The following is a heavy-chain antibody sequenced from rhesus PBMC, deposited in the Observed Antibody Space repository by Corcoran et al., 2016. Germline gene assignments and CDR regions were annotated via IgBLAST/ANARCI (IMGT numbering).Heavy chain of an antibody. Sequence: QVQLQESGPGLVKPSETLSLTCAVSGGSISSNYWSWIRQPPGKGLEWIGRIAGSGWSTDYNPPLKRRVTISTATSKNQFSLKLSSVTAADTAVYYCARSTSGGWDRVDVWGPGVLVTVSS. CDR1: GGSISSNY. V-gene: IGHV4-173*01. CDR3: ARSTSGGWDRVDV. J-gene: IGHJ5-1*01. D-gene: IGHD6-37*01. CDR2: IAGSGWST.